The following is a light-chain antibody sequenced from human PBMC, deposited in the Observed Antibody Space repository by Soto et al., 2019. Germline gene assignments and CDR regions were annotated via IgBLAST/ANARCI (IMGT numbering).Light chain of an antibody. Sequence: QSALTQPASVSGSPGQSIAISCTGTSSDVGDYNYVSWYQQHPGKAPKLMIFDVSNRPSGVSNRFSGSKSGNTASLTISGLQAEDEADYDCSSYASSSTRVFGGGTKLTVL. CDR2: DVS. CDR3: SSYASSSTRV. V-gene: IGLV2-14*01. CDR1: SSDVGDYNY. J-gene: IGLJ3*02.